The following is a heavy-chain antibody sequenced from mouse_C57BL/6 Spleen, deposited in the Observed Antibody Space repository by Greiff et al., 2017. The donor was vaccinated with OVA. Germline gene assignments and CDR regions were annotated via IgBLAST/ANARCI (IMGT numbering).Heavy chain of an antibody. CDR3: ARSQAGPFYAMDY. CDR1: GYTFTDYY. CDR2: INPYNGGT. V-gene: IGHV1-19*01. J-gene: IGHJ4*01. D-gene: IGHD3-2*02. Sequence: VQLQQSGPVLVKPGASVKMSCKASGYTFTDYYMNWVKQSHGKSLEWIGVINPYNGGTSYNQKFKGKATLTVDKSSSTAYMELNSLTSEDSAVYYCARSQAGPFYAMDYWGQGTSVTVSS.